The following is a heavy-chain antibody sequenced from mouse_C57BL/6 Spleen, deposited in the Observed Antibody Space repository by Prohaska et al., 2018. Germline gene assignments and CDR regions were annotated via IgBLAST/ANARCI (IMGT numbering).Heavy chain of an antibody. J-gene: IGHJ3*01. Sequence: QVQLQQSGAELVKRGASVKISCKASGYAFRSYWINWVMQRPGKGLEWIGQIYPGDGDTNYNGKVKGKATLTADKSSSTTYMQLSSLTSEDSAVYFCARSYDYDERDFAYWGQGTLVTVSA. V-gene: IGHV1-80*01. CDR2: IYPGDGDT. D-gene: IGHD2-4*01. CDR3: ARSYDYDERDFAY. CDR1: GYAFRSYW.